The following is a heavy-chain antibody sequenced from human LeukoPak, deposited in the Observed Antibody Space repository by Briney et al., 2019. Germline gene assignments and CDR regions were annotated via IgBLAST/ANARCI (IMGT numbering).Heavy chain of an antibody. CDR3: ARDLGAAAAKGFDY. Sequence: SETLSLTCTVSGGSISSYYWSWIRQPAGKGLGWIGRIYTSGSTNYNPSLKSRVTMSVDTSKNQFSLKLSSVTAADTAVYYCARDLGAAAAKGFDYWGQGTLVTVSS. D-gene: IGHD6-13*01. J-gene: IGHJ4*02. CDR2: IYTSGST. CDR1: GGSISSYY. V-gene: IGHV4-4*07.